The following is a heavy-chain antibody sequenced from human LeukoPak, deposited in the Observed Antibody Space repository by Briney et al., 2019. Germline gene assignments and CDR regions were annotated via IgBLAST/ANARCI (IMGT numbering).Heavy chain of an antibody. D-gene: IGHD3-3*01. V-gene: IGHV3-74*01. CDR3: AADRFSIFGVVITPKNYYGMDV. CDR1: GFTFSSYW. CDR2: ISDGGSTT. J-gene: IGHJ6*02. Sequence: QTGGSLRLSCAASGFTFSSYWMHWVRQAPGKGLVWVSRISDGGSTTTYADSVKGRFTISRDNAKNTLYLQMNGLRAEDTAVYYCAADRFSIFGVVITPKNYYGMDVWGQGTTVTVSS.